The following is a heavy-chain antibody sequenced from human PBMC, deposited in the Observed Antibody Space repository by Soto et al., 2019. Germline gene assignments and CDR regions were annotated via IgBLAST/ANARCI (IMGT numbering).Heavy chain of an antibody. CDR2: TSGDRSYT. Sequence: GGSLRLSCAASGFTISDYYMTWIRQAPGKGLEWASHTSGDRSYTNYGDSVKGRFTISRDNAKNSLYLQMNSLRVEDTAVYYCARERVEMATIFGSWGRGTLVTVSS. J-gene: IGHJ4*02. CDR3: ARERVEMATIFGS. CDR1: GFTISDYY. D-gene: IGHD1-26*01. V-gene: IGHV3-11*06.